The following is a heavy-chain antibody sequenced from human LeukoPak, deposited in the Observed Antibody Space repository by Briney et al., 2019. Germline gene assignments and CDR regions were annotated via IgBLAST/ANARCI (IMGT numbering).Heavy chain of an antibody. CDR3: ARVGDSSSWVDVDY. V-gene: IGHV3-33*01. D-gene: IGHD6-13*01. Sequence: GGSLRLSCAASGFTFSSYGMHWVRQAPGEGLEWVAVIWYDGSNKYYADSVKGRFTISRDNSKNTLYLQMNSLRAEDTAVYYCARVGDSSSWVDVDYWGQGTLLTVSS. CDR1: GFTFSSYG. J-gene: IGHJ4*02. CDR2: IWYDGSNK.